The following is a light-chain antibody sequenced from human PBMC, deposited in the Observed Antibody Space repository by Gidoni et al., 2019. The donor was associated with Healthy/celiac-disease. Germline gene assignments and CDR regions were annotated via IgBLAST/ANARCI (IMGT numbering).Light chain of an antibody. V-gene: IGKV2-28*01. Sequence: DIVITQSPLSLPVTPGEPASISCRSSQSLLHSNGYNYLDWYLQKPGQSPQLLIYLGSNRASGVPDRCSGSGSGTDFTLKISRVEAEDVGVYYCMQALQTPRLTFGPXTKVDIK. J-gene: IGKJ3*01. CDR2: LGS. CDR1: QSLLHSNGYNY. CDR3: MQALQTPRLT.